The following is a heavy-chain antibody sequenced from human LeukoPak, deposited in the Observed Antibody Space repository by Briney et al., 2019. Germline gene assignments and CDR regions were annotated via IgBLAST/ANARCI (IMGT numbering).Heavy chain of an antibody. Sequence: GGSLGLSCAASGFTFSSYSMNWVRQAPGKGLEWVAHISSRSNYIYYADSLKGRFTISRDNAKNSLYLQMNSLRAEDTAVYYCAREVSLGYFDYWGQGTLVTVSS. J-gene: IGHJ4*02. V-gene: IGHV3-21*01. CDR2: ISSRSNYI. CDR1: GFTFSSYS. CDR3: AREVSLGYFDY.